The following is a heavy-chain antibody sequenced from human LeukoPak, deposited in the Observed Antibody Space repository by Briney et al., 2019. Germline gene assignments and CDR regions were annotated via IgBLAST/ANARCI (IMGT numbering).Heavy chain of an antibody. J-gene: IGHJ4*02. D-gene: IGHD3-22*01. V-gene: IGHV1-69*13. CDR2: IIPIFGTA. Sequence: ASVTVSFTASGGTFSSYAISWVRQASGQGLEWMGGIIPIFGTANYAQKFQGRVTITADESTSTAYMELSSLRSEDTAVYYCARSSEAAYYDSSPTGLYYFDYWGQGTLVTVSS. CDR3: ARSSEAAYYDSSPTGLYYFDY. CDR1: GGTFSSYA.